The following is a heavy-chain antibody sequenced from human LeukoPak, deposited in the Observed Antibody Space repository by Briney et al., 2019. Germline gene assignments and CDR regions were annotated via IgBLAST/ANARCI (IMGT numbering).Heavy chain of an antibody. CDR1: GITFSSYG. V-gene: IGHV3-23*01. D-gene: IGHD6-6*01. CDR2: ISSTGGTA. J-gene: IGHJ4*02. Sequence: GGSLRLSCAASGITFSSYGMSWVRQAPGKGLEWVSSISSTGGTAYYADSVKGRFTISRDNAKNSLYLQMNNLRAEDTAVYFCARDALRYSGSFDDFDYWGQGTLVTVSS. CDR3: ARDALRYSGSFDDFDY.